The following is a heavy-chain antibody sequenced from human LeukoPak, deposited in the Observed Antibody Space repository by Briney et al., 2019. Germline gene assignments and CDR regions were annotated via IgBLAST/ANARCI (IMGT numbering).Heavy chain of an antibody. Sequence: ASVKVSCEASGYTFTTYDINWVRQAPGQGLEWMGWMNPYSGNTGYAQKFQGRVTMTGNTSISTAYMELSSLRSEDTAVYYCARGHIPVVIRSLDWSGHYYMDVWGKGTTVTVSS. CDR1: GYTFTTYD. J-gene: IGHJ6*03. CDR2: MNPYSGNT. CDR3: ARGHIPVVIRSLDWSGHYYMDV. V-gene: IGHV1-8*01. D-gene: IGHD3-9*01.